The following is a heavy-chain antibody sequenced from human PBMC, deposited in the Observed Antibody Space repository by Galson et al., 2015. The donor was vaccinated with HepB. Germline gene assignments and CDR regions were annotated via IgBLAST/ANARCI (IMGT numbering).Heavy chain of an antibody. CDR3: AREGIAAAVGGTPTWYYYSMDV. D-gene: IGHD6-13*01. V-gene: IGHV3-33*01. CDR2: IWYDGSNK. J-gene: IGHJ6*02. CDR1: GFTFSSYG. Sequence: SLRLSCAASGFTFSSYGMHWVRQAPGKGLEWVAVIWYDGSNKYYADSVKGRFTISRDNSKNTLYLQMNSLRAEDTAVYYYAREGIAAAVGGTPTWYYYSMDVWGQGTTVTVSS.